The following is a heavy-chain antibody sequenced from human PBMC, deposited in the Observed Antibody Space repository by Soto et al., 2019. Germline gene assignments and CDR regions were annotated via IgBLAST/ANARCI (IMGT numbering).Heavy chain of an antibody. CDR2: INSDGSST. CDR3: ASSLLTPFDY. CDR1: GFTFCSYW. J-gene: IGHJ4*02. D-gene: IGHD7-27*01. V-gene: IGHV3-74*01. Sequence: GGSLRLSCAASGFTFCSYWMHWVRQAPGKGLVWVSRINSDGSSTTYADSVRGRFTISRDNAKNTLYLQMNSLRAEDTAVYYCASSLLTPFDYWGQGTLVTVSS.